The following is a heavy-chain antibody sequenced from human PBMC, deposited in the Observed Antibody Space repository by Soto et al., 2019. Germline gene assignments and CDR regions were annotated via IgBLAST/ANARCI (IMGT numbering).Heavy chain of an antibody. Sequence: GGSLRLSCAASGFTFTRYSMNWVRQAPGKGLEWVSSISSTTNYIYYGDSMKGRFTISRDNAKNSLYLEMNSLRAEDTAVYYCARESEDLTSNFDYWDQGTLVTVSS. V-gene: IGHV3-21*06. CDR3: ARESEDLTSNFDY. CDR1: GFTFTRYS. CDR2: ISSTTNYI. J-gene: IGHJ4*02.